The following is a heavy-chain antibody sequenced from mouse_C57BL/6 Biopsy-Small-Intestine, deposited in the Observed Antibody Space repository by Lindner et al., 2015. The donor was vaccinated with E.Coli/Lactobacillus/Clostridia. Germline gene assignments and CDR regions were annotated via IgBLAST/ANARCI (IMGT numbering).Heavy chain of an antibody. CDR2: MNPTSGST. V-gene: IGHV1S55*01. D-gene: IGHD2-10*01. CDR1: GYTFTSHD. Sequence: SVKVSCKASGYTFTSHDINWVRQASGQGLEWMGWMNPTSGSTDYAPKFQGRVTMTRNTSASTAYMELSSLRSEDTAVYYCARGPFYDNLWGTSRPYCLDSWGQGTLVTVSS. CDR3: ARGPFYDNLWGTSRPYCLDS. J-gene: IGHJ4*01.